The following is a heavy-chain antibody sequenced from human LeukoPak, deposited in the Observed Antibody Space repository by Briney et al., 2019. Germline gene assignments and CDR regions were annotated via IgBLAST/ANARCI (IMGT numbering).Heavy chain of an antibody. CDR2: ISSDGSDK. Sequence: GGSLRLSCAASGFTFSNYAMHWVRQSPGKRLEWVAVISSDGSDKYYADSVKGRFTISRDNSKNTLYLQMNSLRAEDTAVYYCAKAGSIRFDYWGQGTLVTVSS. J-gene: IGHJ4*02. CDR3: AKAGSIRFDY. V-gene: IGHV3-30*04. D-gene: IGHD1-26*01. CDR1: GFTFSNYA.